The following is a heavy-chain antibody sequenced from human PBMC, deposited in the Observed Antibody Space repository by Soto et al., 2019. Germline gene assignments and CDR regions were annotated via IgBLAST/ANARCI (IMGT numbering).Heavy chain of an antibody. CDR3: ARHTYGGNPPPYYFDY. V-gene: IGHV4-39*01. CDR2: IYYSGST. D-gene: IGHD4-17*01. J-gene: IGHJ4*02. Sequence: SETLSLTCTVSGGSISSSSYYWGWIRQPPGKGLEWIGSIYYSGSTYYNPSLKSRVTISVDTSKNQFSLKLSSVTAADTAVYCCARHTYGGNPPPYYFDYWGQGTLVTVYS. CDR1: GGSISSSSYY.